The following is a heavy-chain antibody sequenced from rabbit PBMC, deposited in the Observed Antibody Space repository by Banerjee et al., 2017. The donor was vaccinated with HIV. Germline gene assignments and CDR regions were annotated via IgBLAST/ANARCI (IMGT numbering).Heavy chain of an antibody. V-gene: IGHV1S40*01. CDR1: GVSFSANSY. J-gene: IGHJ4*01. CDR3: ARDLAGVIGWNFNL. D-gene: IGHD4-1*01. Sequence: QSLEESGGDLVKPGASLTLTCITSGVSFSANSYMCWVRQAPGKGLEWIGCINSFSGGTVYATWAKCRFTISKASWTTVTLQMTSLTAADTSSYFCARDLAGVIGWNFNLWGQGTLVTVS. CDR2: INSFSGGT.